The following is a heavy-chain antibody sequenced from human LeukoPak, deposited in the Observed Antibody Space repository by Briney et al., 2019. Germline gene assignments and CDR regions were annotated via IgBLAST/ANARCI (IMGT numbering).Heavy chain of an antibody. V-gene: IGHV3-30*18. CDR2: ISYDGSNK. D-gene: IGHD6-19*01. J-gene: IGHJ4*02. CDR3: AKDHDSSGWYYFDY. CDR1: GFTFSYG. Sequence: PGGSLRLSCAASGFTFSYGMHWVRQAPGKGLEWVAVISYDGSNKYYADSVKGRFTISRDNPKNTLYLQMNSLRAEDTAVYYCAKDHDSSGWYYFDYWGQGTLVTVSS.